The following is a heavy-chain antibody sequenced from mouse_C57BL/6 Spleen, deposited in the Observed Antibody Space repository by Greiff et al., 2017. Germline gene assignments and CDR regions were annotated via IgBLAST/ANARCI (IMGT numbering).Heavy chain of an antibody. CDR2: INPSNGGT. Sequence: ASGYTFTSYWMHWVKQRPGQGLEWIGNINPSNGGTNYNEKFMSKATLTVDKSSSTAYMQLSSLTSEDSAVYYCAKGGWLLLDYWGQGTTLTVSS. CDR3: AKGGWLLLDY. D-gene: IGHD2-3*01. V-gene: IGHV1-53*01. J-gene: IGHJ2*01. CDR1: GYTFTSYW.